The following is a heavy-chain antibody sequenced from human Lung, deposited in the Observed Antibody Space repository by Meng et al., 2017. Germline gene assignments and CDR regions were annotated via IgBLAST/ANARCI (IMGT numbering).Heavy chain of an antibody. CDR3: VRDEDISSAGKLFGDY. CDR1: GYNFPDYW. CDR2: IDPKSGDT. V-gene: IGHV1-2*06. J-gene: IGHJ4*02. D-gene: IGHD6-13*01. Sequence: QGTRVQSGAEVKKPGASVKVSCKPSGYNFPDYWLHWVRRAPGQGLEWMGRIDPKSGDTHYAQRFQGRVTMTGDTSISTAYMELSGLRSDDTAMYYCVRDEDISSAGKLFGDYWGQGTLVTVSS.